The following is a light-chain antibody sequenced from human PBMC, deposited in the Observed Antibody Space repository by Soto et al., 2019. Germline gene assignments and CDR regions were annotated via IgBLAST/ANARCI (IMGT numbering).Light chain of an antibody. V-gene: IGLV1-40*01. CDR2: GNS. J-gene: IGLJ1*01. CDR3: QFYDSSLSGFYV. CDR1: SSNIGAGYD. Sequence: SVLTQPPSVSGAPGQRVTISCTGSSSNIGAGYDVHWYQQLPGTAPKLLIYGNSNRPSGVPDRFSGSKSGTSASLAITGLQAEDEADYYCQFYDSSLSGFYVFGTGTKVTIL.